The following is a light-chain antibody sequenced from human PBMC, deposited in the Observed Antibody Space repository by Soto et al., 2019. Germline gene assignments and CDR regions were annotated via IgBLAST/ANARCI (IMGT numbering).Light chain of an antibody. Sequence: IVMTQSPATLSVSPGERATHSCRASQSVSSNLAWYQQKPGQAPRLLIYGASTRATGIPARFSGSGSGTEFTLTISSLEPEDFAVYYCQQRSKWPLTFGGGTKVDI. V-gene: IGKV3-15*01. J-gene: IGKJ4*01. CDR3: QQRSKWPLT. CDR2: GAS. CDR1: QSVSSN.